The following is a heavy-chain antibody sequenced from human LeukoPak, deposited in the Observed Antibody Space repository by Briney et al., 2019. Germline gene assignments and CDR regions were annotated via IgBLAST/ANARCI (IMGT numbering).Heavy chain of an antibody. CDR1: GYTFTNYY. CDR2: ISPGGGNT. D-gene: IGHD5-24*01. V-gene: IGHV1-46*01. J-gene: IGHJ3*02. Sequence: ASVKVSCKASGYTFTNYYIHWVRQAPGQGLEWMGLISPGGGNTNYAQNFQGRVTMTRDTSASTVYMELSSLRSEDTAIYYCARIRDGYNDAYDIWGQGTVVTVPS. CDR3: ARIRDGYNDAYDI.